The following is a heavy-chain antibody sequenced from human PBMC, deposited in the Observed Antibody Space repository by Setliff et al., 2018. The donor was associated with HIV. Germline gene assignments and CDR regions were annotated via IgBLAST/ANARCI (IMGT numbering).Heavy chain of an antibody. Sequence: GGSLRLSCAASGFIFSNARMNWVRQVPGNGLEWGGHIKSKIDGETTDYAAPVKGRFTISRDDSKNTVYLHMNSLKTEDTAVYYCIWSGSSGLYYFDHWGQGTLVTVSS. CDR3: IWSGSSGLYYFDH. D-gene: IGHD3-22*01. CDR2: IKSKIDGETT. CDR1: GFIFSNAR. J-gene: IGHJ4*02. V-gene: IGHV3-15*01.